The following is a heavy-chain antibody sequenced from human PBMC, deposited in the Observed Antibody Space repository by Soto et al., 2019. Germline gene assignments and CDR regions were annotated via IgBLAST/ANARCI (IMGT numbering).Heavy chain of an antibody. Sequence: SETLSLTCTVSGGSISSSSYYWGWIRQPPGKGLEWIGSIYYSGSTYYNPSLKSRVTISVDTSKNQFSLKLSSVTAADTAVYYCARPPRGVAGSGSYFDYWGQGTLVTVS. D-gene: IGHD6-19*01. CDR1: GGSISSSSYY. J-gene: IGHJ4*02. CDR3: ARPPRGVAGSGSYFDY. CDR2: IYYSGST. V-gene: IGHV4-39*01.